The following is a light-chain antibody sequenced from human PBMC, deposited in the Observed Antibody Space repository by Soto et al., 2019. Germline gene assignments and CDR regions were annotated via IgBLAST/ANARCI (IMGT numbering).Light chain of an antibody. CDR2: GAS. CDR3: QQYNNWPPART. V-gene: IGKV3-15*01. CDR1: QSVSSN. Sequence: EIVMTQSPATLSVSPGERATHTCRASQSVSSNVAWYQQKPGQVPRLLIYGASTRATGIPARFSGSGSGTEFTLTISSLQSEDFAIYFCQQYNNWPPARTFGQGTKVEIK. J-gene: IGKJ1*01.